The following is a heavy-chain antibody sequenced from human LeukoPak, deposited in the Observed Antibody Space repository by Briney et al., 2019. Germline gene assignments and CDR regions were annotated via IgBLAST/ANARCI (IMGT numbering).Heavy chain of an antibody. V-gene: IGHV3-74*01. J-gene: IGHJ3*02. CDR1: GFTFSSYW. CDR3: ASVVVPAATNDAFDI. CDR2: INTDGSYT. D-gene: IGHD2-2*01. Sequence: GGSLRLSCAASGFTFSSYWMHWVRQAPGKGLVWVSHINTDGSYTRYADSVKGRFTIARDNAKSTLYLQMNSLRAEDTAVYYCASVVVPAATNDAFDIWGQGTMVTVSS.